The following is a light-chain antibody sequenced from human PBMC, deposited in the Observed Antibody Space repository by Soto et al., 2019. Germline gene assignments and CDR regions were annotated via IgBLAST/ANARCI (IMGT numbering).Light chain of an antibody. CDR1: SSDVGGYNY. V-gene: IGLV2-11*01. CDR3: CPYAGSYTFYV. Sequence: QSALTQPRSVTGSPGQSATASCTGTSSDVGGYNYVSWYQHHPDKAPKLMIYDVTKRPSGVPDRFSGSKSGNTASLTISGLQAEDEADYYCCPYAGSYTFYVFGTGTKVTVL. CDR2: DVT. J-gene: IGLJ1*01.